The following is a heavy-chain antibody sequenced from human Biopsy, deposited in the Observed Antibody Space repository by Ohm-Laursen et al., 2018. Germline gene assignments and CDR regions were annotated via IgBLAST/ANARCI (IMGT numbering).Heavy chain of an antibody. Sequence: GTLSLICTVSGGSISSNYYYWGWIRQPPGKGLEWIGCIYYRGNTNYNPSLKSRVTISVDTPKNQFSLKLSSATAADTAVFYCARHGSQGYCTGGSCVDYWGQGALVTVSS. V-gene: IGHV4-39*01. J-gene: IGHJ4*02. D-gene: IGHD2-15*01. CDR1: GGSISSNYYY. CDR3: ARHGSQGYCTGGSCVDY. CDR2: IYYRGNT.